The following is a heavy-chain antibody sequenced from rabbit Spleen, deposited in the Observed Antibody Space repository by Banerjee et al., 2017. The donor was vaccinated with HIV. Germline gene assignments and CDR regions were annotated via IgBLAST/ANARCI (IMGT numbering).Heavy chain of an antibody. D-gene: IGHD3-1*01. CDR2: IYGGSSGT. V-gene: IGHV1S45*01. CDR1: GIDFSSSYW. Sequence: QQQLEESGGGLVKPGGTLTLTCKASGIDFSSSYWLCWVRQAPGKGLEWIACIYGGSSGTAYASWAKGRFTISKTSSTTVTLQMTSLTAADTATYFCARRGAGGGGVGGDVFDPWGPGTLVTVS. J-gene: IGHJ2*01. CDR3: ARRGAGGGGVGGDVFDP.